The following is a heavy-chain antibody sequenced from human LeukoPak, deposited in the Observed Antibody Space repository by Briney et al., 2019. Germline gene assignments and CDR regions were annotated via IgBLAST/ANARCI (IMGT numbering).Heavy chain of an antibody. Sequence: NPGGSLRLSCAASGLTFSSYSMNWVRQAPGKGLEWVSSISSSSSYIYYADSVKGRFTISRDNAKNSLYLQMNSLRAEDTAVYYCARNGYGELELTYWYFDLWGRGTLVTVSS. D-gene: IGHD1-7*01. J-gene: IGHJ2*01. CDR2: ISSSSSYI. V-gene: IGHV3-21*01. CDR3: ARNGYGELELTYWYFDL. CDR1: GLTFSSYS.